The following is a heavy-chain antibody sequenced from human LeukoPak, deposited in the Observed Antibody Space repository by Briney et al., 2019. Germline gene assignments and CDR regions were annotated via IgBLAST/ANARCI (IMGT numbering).Heavy chain of an antibody. CDR3: ARDVRSSSWYRRRSYYYYMDV. Sequence: GGSLRLSCAASGFSFGNFWMGWVRQAPGRGLQWVASMKGDGSPTYYVDSVKGRFIISRDNARNSLYLQMNSLRAEDTAVYYCARDVRSSSWYRRRSYYYYMDVWGKGTTVTVSS. CDR2: MKGDGSPT. V-gene: IGHV3-7*01. CDR1: GFSFGNFW. D-gene: IGHD6-13*01. J-gene: IGHJ6*03.